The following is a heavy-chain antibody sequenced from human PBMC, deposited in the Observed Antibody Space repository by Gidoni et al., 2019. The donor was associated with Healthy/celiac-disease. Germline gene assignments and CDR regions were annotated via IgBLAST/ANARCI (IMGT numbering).Heavy chain of an antibody. D-gene: IGHD3-16*01. V-gene: IGHV3-13*05. CDR2: IGTAGDP. Sequence: EVQLVESGGGLVQPGGSLRLSCAASGFTFSSYDMHCVRQATGKVLEWVSAIGTAGDPYYPGSVKGRLTRARENAKNSLYLKMNSRRDGDTAVYYCARGRWGRAFDIWGQGTMVTVSS. J-gene: IGHJ3*02. CDR1: GFTFSSYD. CDR3: ARGRWGRAFDI.